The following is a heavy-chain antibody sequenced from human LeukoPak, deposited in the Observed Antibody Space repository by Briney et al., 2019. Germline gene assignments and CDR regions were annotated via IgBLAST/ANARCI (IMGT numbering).Heavy chain of an antibody. Sequence: ASVKVSCKASGYTFTSYYMHWVRQAPGQGLEWMGIINPSGGSTSYAQKFQGRVTMTRDMSTSTVYMELSSLRSEDTAVYYCASATILTDFDYWGQGTLVTVSS. J-gene: IGHJ4*02. V-gene: IGHV1-46*01. CDR3: ASATILTDFDY. CDR1: GYTFTSYY. D-gene: IGHD4-11*01. CDR2: INPSGGST.